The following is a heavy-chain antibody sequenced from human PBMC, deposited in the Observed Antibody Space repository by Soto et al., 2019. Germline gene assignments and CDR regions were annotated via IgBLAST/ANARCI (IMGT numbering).Heavy chain of an antibody. CDR2: IYPGDSDT. D-gene: IGHD5-18*01. CDR1: GYSFTSYW. Sequence: PGESLRISCKGSGYSFTSYWIGWVRQMPGKGLEWMGIIYPGDSDTRYSPSFQGQVTISADKSISTAYLQWSSLKASDTAMYYCARPVRDTATGDAFDIWGQGTMVTVSS. J-gene: IGHJ3*02. CDR3: ARPVRDTATGDAFDI. V-gene: IGHV5-51*01.